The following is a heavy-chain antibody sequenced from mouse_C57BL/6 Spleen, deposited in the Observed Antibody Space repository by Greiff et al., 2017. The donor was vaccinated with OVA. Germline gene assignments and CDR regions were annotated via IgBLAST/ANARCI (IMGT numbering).Heavy chain of an antibody. V-gene: IGHV5-6*01. CDR3: ARHQLGVFDY. CDR2: ISSGGSYT. CDR1: GFTFSSYG. D-gene: IGHD4-1*02. Sequence: VQLKESGGDLVKPGGSLKLSCAASGFTFSSYGMSWVRQTPDKRLEWVATISSGGSYTYYPDSVKGRFTISRDNAKNTLYLQMSSLKSEDTAMYYCARHQLGVFDYWGQGTTLTVSS. J-gene: IGHJ2*01.